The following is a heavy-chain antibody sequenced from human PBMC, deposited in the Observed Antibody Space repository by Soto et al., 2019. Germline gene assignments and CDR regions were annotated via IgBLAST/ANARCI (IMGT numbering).Heavy chain of an antibody. Sequence: EVQWVESGGGLVQPGGSLRLSCAASGFTVNNYWMFWARQAPGKGLEWGANINKDGSAKKYVYYVRGRFTISRDNAKNSLSRQMNSLRGEDTATYYCSAAARFLEDPGGQGIQVTVSS. CDR2: INKDGSAK. V-gene: IGHV3-7*01. J-gene: IGHJ5*02. CDR1: GFTVNNYW. D-gene: IGHD6-6*01. CDR3: SAAARFLEDP.